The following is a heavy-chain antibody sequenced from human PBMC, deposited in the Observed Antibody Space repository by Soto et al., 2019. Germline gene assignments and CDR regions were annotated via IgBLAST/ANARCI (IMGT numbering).Heavy chain of an antibody. J-gene: IGHJ6*02. CDR3: ARDRYYDSSGYYHYYYGMDV. V-gene: IGHV4-39*07. CDR1: GGSISSSSYY. Sequence: SETLSLTCTVSGGSISSSSYYWGWIRQPPGKGLEWIGSIYYSGSTYYNPSLKSRVTISVDTSKNQFSLKLSSVTAADTAVYYCARDRYYDSSGYYHYYYGMDVWGQGTTVTVS. D-gene: IGHD3-22*01. CDR2: IYYSGST.